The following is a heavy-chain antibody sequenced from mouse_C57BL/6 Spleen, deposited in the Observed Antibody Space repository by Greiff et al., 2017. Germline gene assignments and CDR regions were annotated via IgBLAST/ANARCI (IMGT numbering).Heavy chain of an antibody. CDR2: ISGGGGNT. CDR1: GFTFSSYT. V-gene: IGHV5-9*01. CDR3: ARQGYGSSDYFDY. D-gene: IGHD1-1*01. J-gene: IGHJ2*01. Sequence: EVQRVESGGGLVKPGGSLKLSCAASGFTFSSYTMSWVRQTPEKRLEWVATISGGGGNTYYPDSVKGRFTISRDNAKNTLYLQMSSLRSEDTALYYCARQGYGSSDYFDYWGQGTTLTVSS.